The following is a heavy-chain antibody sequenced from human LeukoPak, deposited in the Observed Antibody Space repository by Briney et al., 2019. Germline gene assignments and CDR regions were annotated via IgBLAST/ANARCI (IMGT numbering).Heavy chain of an antibody. J-gene: IGHJ4*02. CDR2: INYSGST. CDR3: ARRFIGDHSSDYSLFDY. V-gene: IGHV4-39*01. Sequence: SETLSLTCTVSGGSISSSSYFWGWIRQPPGKGLGWIGSINYSGSTYYNPSLKSRVTISVDTSMNQFSLKLSSVTAADTAVYYCARRFIGDHSSDYSLFDYWGQGTLVTVSS. CDR1: GGSISSSSYF. D-gene: IGHD3-22*01.